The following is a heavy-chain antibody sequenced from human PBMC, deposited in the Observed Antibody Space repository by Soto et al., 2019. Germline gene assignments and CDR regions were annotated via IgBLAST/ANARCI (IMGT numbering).Heavy chain of an antibody. CDR3: ARLVKGTFDYGYVDC. V-gene: IGHV4-39*01. D-gene: IGHD3-10*01. J-gene: IGHJ4*02. CDR1: GASISSSTYS. Sequence: SETLSLTCTVSGASISSSTYSWGWIRQPPGKGLEWIGSILYSGNTYYSLSLKSRVTISVDTSKNQLSLNLTAVTAADTALYYCARLVKGTFDYGYVDCWGQGTPVTVSS. CDR2: ILYSGNT.